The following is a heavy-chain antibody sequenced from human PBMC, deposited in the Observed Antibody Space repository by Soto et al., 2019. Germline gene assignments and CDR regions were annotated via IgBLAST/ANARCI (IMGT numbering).Heavy chain of an antibody. CDR1: GYTFTSYG. CDR3: ARDYHHLINGYYCDVFAI. D-gene: IGHD3-22*01. Sequence: QAQLVQSGAEVKKPGASVKVSCKASGYTFTSYGISWVRQAPGQGLEWMGWVSAYDGDTNYAQKLQGRDTMTTDTSTTTAYMELRSLRSDDTTVYYCARDYHHLINGYYCDVFAIWGQGTMVTASS. V-gene: IGHV1-18*01. J-gene: IGHJ3*02. CDR2: VSAYDGDT.